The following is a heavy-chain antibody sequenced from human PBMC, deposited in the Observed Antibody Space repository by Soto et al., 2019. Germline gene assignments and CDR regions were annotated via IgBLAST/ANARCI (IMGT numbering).Heavy chain of an antibody. V-gene: IGHV1-69*02. D-gene: IGHD2-15*01. CDR2: SIPILGRA. Sequence: QVQLVQSGTEVKKPGSSVAVSCQASAGTFNNHSLSWVRQAPGQGLEWMGRSIPILGRADYSQKFQGRLTLPVDKSTSTADRELSSLTSEDTAVYYCVIDLGYFDFWGQGTLVTVSS. CDR3: VIDLGYFDF. CDR1: AGTFNNHS. J-gene: IGHJ4*02.